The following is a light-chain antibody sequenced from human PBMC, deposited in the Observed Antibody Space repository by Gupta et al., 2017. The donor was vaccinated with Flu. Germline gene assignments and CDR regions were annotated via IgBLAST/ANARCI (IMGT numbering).Light chain of an antibody. CDR2: GVC. CDR1: SSDIGSYNS. V-gene: IGLV2-14*01. J-gene: IGLJ2*01. Sequence: QSALTQPASVSGSPGQSITISCNGTSSDIGSYNSVSWYQQHPVKAPKLTIYGVCSRPSRVSKRFSGSKSDNAASLTISGLQAEDGADYYCSSYTTTSTLDFGGGTKLTVL. CDR3: SSYTTTSTLD.